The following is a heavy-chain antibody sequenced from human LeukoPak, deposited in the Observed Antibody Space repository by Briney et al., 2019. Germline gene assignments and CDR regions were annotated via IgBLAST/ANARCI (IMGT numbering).Heavy chain of an antibody. V-gene: IGHV4-31*03. CDR1: GGSISSGGYY. J-gene: IGHJ4*02. CDR3: ARSRLGGGGSYSAFYY. Sequence: SETLSLTCTVSGGSISSGGYYWSWIRQHPGKGLEWIGYIYYSGSTYYNPSLKSRVTISVDTSKNQFSLKLSSVTAADTAVYYCARSRLGGGGSYSAFYYWGQGTLVTVSS. D-gene: IGHD1-26*01. CDR2: IYYSGST.